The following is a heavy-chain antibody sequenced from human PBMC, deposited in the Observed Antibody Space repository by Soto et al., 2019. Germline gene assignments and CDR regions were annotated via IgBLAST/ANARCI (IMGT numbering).Heavy chain of an antibody. V-gene: IGHV5-51*01. J-gene: IGHJ6*02. Sequence: PGESLKISCKGSGYSFSNYWIGWVRQMPGKGLEWMGIIYPGDSDTRYSPSFQGQVTISADKSINTAYLQWSSLKASDTAIYYCGRHVYGDPYYSYYGLDVWGQRTTVTGSS. CDR2: IYPGDSDT. CDR3: GRHVYGDPYYSYYGLDV. CDR1: GYSFSNYW. D-gene: IGHD4-17*01.